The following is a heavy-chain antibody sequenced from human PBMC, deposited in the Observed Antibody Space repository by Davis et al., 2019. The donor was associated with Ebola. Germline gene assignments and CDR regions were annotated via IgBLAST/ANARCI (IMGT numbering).Heavy chain of an antibody. D-gene: IGHD3-22*01. Sequence: ASVKVSCKASGYTFTSYGISWVRQAPGQGLEWMGRINPNSGGTNYAQKFQVRVTMTRDTSIITAYMELSRLRSDDTAVYYCARGGISMTVVPRDYYHGLDVWGQGTTVTVSS. CDR3: ARGGISMTVVPRDYYHGLDV. CDR1: GYTFTSYG. CDR2: INPNSGGT. J-gene: IGHJ6*02. V-gene: IGHV1-2*06.